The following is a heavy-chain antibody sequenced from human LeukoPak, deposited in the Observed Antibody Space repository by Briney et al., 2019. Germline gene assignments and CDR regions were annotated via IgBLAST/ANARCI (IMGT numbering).Heavy chain of an antibody. Sequence: GGSLRLSCTASGFTFDDYSMHWVRQTPGKGLEGVSLISWDCGSTSYADSVKGRFTISRDSSKTSLYLQMNSLRTEDTALYYCAKAHVVYYYMEVWGKGTTVTVSS. CDR1: GFTFDDYS. CDR3: AKAHVVYYYMEV. D-gene: IGHD2-15*01. V-gene: IGHV3-43*01. J-gene: IGHJ6*03. CDR2: ISWDCGST.